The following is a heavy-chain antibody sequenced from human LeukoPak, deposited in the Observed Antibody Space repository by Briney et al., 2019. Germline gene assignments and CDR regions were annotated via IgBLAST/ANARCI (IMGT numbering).Heavy chain of an antibody. J-gene: IGHJ3*02. V-gene: IGHV1-24*01. CDR2: FDPEDGET. D-gene: IGHD3-22*01. CDR1: GYTLTELS. Sequence: ASVKVSCKVSGYTLTELSMHWVRQAPRKGLEWMGGFDPEDGETIYAQKFQGRVTMTEDTSTDTAYMELSSLRSEDTAVYYCATDHDSSGLGAFDIWGQGTMVTVSS. CDR3: ATDHDSSGLGAFDI.